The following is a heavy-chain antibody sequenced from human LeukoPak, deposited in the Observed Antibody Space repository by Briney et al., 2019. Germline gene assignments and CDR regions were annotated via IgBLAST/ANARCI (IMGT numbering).Heavy chain of an antibody. CDR1: GFTFSSYA. CDR3: AKGRIAAAGAASFDY. Sequence: GGSLRLSCAASGFTFSSYAMGWVRQAPGKGLEWVSVISGSGGTTYYADSVKGRFIISRDKSKNTLYVHMNSLRAEDTAVYYCAKGRIAAAGAASFDYWGQGTLVTVSS. CDR2: ISGSGGTT. D-gene: IGHD6-13*01. J-gene: IGHJ4*02. V-gene: IGHV3-23*01.